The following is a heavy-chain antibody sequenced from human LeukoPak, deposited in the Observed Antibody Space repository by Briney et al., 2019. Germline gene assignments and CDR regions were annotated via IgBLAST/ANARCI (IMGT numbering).Heavy chain of an antibody. CDR3: AKTAPTRYVGF. CDR2: ISYDGSNK. CDR1: GFTFSSYG. D-gene: IGHD1-1*01. V-gene: IGHV3-30*18. Sequence: PGGSLRLSCAASGFTFSSYGMHWVRQAPGKGLEWVAVISYDGSNKYYADSVKGRFTISRDNSKNTLYLQMNSLRAEDTAVYYCAKTAPTRYVGFRGQGTLVTVSS. J-gene: IGHJ4*02.